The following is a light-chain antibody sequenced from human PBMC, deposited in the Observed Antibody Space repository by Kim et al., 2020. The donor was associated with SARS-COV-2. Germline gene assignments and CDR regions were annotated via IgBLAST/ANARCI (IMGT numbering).Light chain of an antibody. CDR1: QRVTATY. CDR2: GPS. Sequence: SPGERAPLSCRASQRVTATYLVWYQQKPGQAPRLLIYGPSSRATGVPDRFSGSGSGTDFTLTISRLEPEDAAVYYCQQYVQSPITFGGGTKVDIK. V-gene: IGKV3-20*01. CDR3: QQYVQSPIT. J-gene: IGKJ4*01.